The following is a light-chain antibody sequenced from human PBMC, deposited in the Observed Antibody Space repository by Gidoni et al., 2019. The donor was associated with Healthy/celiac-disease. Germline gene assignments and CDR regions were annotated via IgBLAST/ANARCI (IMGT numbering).Light chain of an antibody. Sequence: DIVMTQSPLSLPVTPGEPASISCRSSQSLLHSNGYNYLDWYLQKPGQSPQLLIYLGSNRASGVPDRFSGSGSGTDFTLKSSRVEAEDVGVYYCMQALQTDYTFGPGTKVDIK. CDR1: QSLLHSNGYNY. V-gene: IGKV2-28*01. J-gene: IGKJ3*01. CDR2: LGS. CDR3: MQALQTDYT.